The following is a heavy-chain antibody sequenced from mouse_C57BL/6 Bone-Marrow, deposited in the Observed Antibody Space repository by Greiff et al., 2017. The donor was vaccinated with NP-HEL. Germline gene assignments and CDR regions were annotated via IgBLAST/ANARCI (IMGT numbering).Heavy chain of an antibody. Sequence: QVQLKQPGAELVKPGASVKLSCKASGYTFTSYWMQWVKQRPGQGLEWIGEIDPSDSYTNYNQKFKGKATLTVDTSSSTAYMQLSSLTSEDSAVYYCASPKETWFAYWGQGTLVTVSA. V-gene: IGHV1-50*01. CDR1: GYTFTSYW. J-gene: IGHJ3*01. CDR2: IDPSDSYT. CDR3: ASPKETWFAY.